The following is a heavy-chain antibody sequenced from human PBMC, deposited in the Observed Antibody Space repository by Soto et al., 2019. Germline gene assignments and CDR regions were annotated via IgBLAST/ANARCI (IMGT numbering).Heavy chain of an antibody. CDR2: ISSSSSYT. D-gene: IGHD1-26*01. J-gene: IGHJ6*02. V-gene: IGHV3-11*05. CDR3: VRVGAKHYYGMDV. CDR1: GFTFSDYY. Sequence: GGSLRLSCAASGFTFSDYYMSWIRQAPGKGLEWVSYISSSSSYTNYADSVKGRFTISRDNAKNSLYLQMNSLRAEDTAVYYCVRVGAKHYYGMDVWGQWTTVTVSS.